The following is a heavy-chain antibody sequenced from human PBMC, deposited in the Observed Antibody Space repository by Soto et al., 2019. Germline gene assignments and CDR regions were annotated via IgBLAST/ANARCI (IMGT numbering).Heavy chain of an antibody. Sequence: QVQLVQSGAEVKRPESSMKVSCKPSGGTFNNYAINWVRQAPGQGLEWMGAIIPISGTTTYAQKFQGRVTIAADKSTSTVYMGLSSLRSEDTAVYCCARWGGLSCSGAVCFKKPFDYWGQGTLGTVSS. CDR2: IIPISGTT. D-gene: IGHD2-8*02. J-gene: IGHJ4*02. CDR1: GGTFNNYA. CDR3: ARWGGLSCSGAVCFKKPFDY. V-gene: IGHV1-69*06.